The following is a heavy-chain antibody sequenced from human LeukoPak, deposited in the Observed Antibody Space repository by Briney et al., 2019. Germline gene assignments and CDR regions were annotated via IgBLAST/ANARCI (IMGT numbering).Heavy chain of an antibody. D-gene: IGHD5-18*01. J-gene: IGHJ5*02. CDR2: ISFDGSHK. CDR3: ARGPPGRGYSYGYLVQGFDP. CDR1: GFTFNLYG. Sequence: PGGSLRLSCVASGFTFNLYGIHWVRQAPGKGLEGVAVISFDGSHKYYADSVKGRFTISRDNSKNTLYLQMNSLRAEDTAVYYCARGPPGRGYSYGYLVQGFDPWGQGTLVTVSS. V-gene: IGHV3-30*03.